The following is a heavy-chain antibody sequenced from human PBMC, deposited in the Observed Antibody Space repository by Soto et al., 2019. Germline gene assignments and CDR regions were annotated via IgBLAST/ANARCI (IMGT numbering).Heavy chain of an antibody. Sequence: QVQLQESGPGLVKPSQTLSLTCTVSGGSISSGDYYWSWIRQPPGKGLEWIGYIYYSGSTYYTPSPTSRVTISAATSRHQCSLNPRSVTAADTAVYYWARAIVVTQHWFDPWGQGTLVTVSS. CDR1: GGSISSGDYY. CDR2: IYYSGST. CDR3: ARAIVVTQHWFDP. V-gene: IGHV4-30-4*01. J-gene: IGHJ5*02. D-gene: IGHD2-21*01.